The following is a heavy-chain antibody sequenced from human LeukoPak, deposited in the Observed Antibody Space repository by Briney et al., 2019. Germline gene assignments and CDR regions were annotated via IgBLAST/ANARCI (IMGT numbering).Heavy chain of an antibody. CDR3: ARYYYGSGSYYIPSDY. CDR2: INPNSGGT. J-gene: IGHJ4*02. V-gene: IGHV1-2*02. Sequence: ASVKVSCKASGGTFSSYAISWVRQAPGQGLEWMGWINPNSGGTNYAQKFQGRVTMTRDTSISTAYMELSRLRSDDTAVYYCARYYYGSGSYYIPSDYWGQGTLVTVSS. CDR1: GGTFSSYA. D-gene: IGHD3-10*01.